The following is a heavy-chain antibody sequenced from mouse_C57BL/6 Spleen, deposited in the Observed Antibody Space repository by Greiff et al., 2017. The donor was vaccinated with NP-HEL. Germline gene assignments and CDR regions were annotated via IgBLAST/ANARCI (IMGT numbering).Heavy chain of an antibody. J-gene: IGHJ3*01. CDR1: GFTFSDYY. CDR3: ARAGYYGSSFDWFAY. Sequence: EVKLVESEGGLVQPGSSMKLSCTASGFTFSDYYMAWVRQVPEKGLEWAANINYDGSSTYYLDSLKSRFIISRDNAKNILYLQMSSLKSEDTATYYCARAGYYGSSFDWFAYWGQGTLVTVSA. D-gene: IGHD1-1*01. V-gene: IGHV5-16*01. CDR2: INYDGSST.